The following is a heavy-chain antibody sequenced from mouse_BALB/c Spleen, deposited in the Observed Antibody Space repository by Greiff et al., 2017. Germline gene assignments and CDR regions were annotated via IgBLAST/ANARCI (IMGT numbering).Heavy chain of an antibody. J-gene: IGHJ2*01. Sequence: VQLQESGAELAKPGASVKLSCKASGFTFTSYWMHWVNQRPGQGLEWIGYINPSTGYTEYNQKFKDKATLTADKSSSTSYMQLSSLTSEASAVYYCEGMDGIDYWGQGTTLTVSS. CDR1: GFTFTSYW. V-gene: IGHV1-7*01. CDR3: EGMDGIDY. D-gene: IGHD2-1*01. CDR2: INPSTGYT.